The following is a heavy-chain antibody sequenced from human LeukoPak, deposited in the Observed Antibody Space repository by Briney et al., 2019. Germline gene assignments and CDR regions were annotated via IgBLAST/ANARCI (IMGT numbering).Heavy chain of an antibody. CDR3: ARVEGPSIFGVVDY. CDR1: GYTFSSHG. CDR2: ISAYNGDT. Sequence: ASVKVSCKASGYTFSSHGNIWVRQAPGQGLEWMGWISAYNGDTNYAQKFQGRVTMTTDTSTSTAYMEVRNLRSDDTAVYYCARVEGPSIFGVVDYWGQGTLVTISS. J-gene: IGHJ4*02. V-gene: IGHV1-18*01. D-gene: IGHD3-3*02.